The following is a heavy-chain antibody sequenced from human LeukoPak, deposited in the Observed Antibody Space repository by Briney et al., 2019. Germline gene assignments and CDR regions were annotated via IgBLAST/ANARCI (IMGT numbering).Heavy chain of an antibody. CDR2: IDKKDKGYATAT. J-gene: IGHJ5*02. D-gene: IGHD1-26*01. CDR3: TRDSGTYNWFDP. Sequence: PGGSLKLSCAASGFTFSGSAIHWVRQPSGNGLEWVGQIDKKDKGYATATAYAASVKGRFTISRDDSINTAYLQMKSLKTEDTALYYCTRDSGTYNWFDPWGQGTLVTVSS. V-gene: IGHV3-73*01. CDR1: GFTFSGSA.